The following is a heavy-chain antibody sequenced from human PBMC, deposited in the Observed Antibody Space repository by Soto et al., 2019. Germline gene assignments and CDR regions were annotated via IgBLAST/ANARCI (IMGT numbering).Heavy chain of an antibody. D-gene: IGHD2-2*01. Sequence: SETLSLTCTVSGGSINSHYCIWIRHPPGKGLEWVGDIYHSTGYPTYNPSLKSRVTISIDTSKNQFSLKLNSVTAADTAVYYCARDDRASWQFDYWSQGTVVTVSS. J-gene: IGHJ4*02. CDR3: ARDDRASWQFDY. V-gene: IGHV4-59*11. CDR1: GGSINSHY. CDR2: IYHSTGYP.